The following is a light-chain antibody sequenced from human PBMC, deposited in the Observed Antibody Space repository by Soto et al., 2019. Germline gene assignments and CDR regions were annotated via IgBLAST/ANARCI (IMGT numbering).Light chain of an antibody. CDR3: SSYTSSSTEV. Sequence: QAVVTQPASVSGSPGQSITISCTGTSSDFGGYNYVSWYQQNPGKAPKLIIYDVTHRPSGVSNRFSGSKSANTASLTISGLQAEDEADYYCSSYTSSSTEVFGGGTKLTVL. J-gene: IGLJ2*01. V-gene: IGLV2-14*01. CDR1: SSDFGGYNY. CDR2: DVT.